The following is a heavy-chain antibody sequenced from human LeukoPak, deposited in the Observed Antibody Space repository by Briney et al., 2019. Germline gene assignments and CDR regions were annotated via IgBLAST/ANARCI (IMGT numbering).Heavy chain of an antibody. D-gene: IGHD3-22*01. V-gene: IGHV4-59*01. CDR1: GGSISSYY. CDR3: AREAGYYDSSGYYYSALDY. J-gene: IGHJ4*02. CDR2: IYYSGST. Sequence: SETLSLTCTVSGGSISSYYWSWIRQPPGKGLEWIGYIYYSGSTNYNPSLKSRVTISVDTSKNQFSLKLSSVTAADTAVYYCAREAGYYDSSGYYYSALDYWGQGTLVTVSS.